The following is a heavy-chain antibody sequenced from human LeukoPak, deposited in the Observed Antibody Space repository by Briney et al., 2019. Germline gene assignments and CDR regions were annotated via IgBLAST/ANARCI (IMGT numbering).Heavy chain of an antibody. J-gene: IGHJ1*01. D-gene: IGHD3-22*01. CDR1: GGSISSYY. CDR3: ARQYYYDGSGRFQH. V-gene: IGHV4-59*08. Sequence: PSETLSFTCTVSGGSISSYYWSWIRQPPGKGLEWFGNIYYSGSTYYYNPSLKSRVTMSVDTSKNQFSLKLSSVTAADTAVYYCARQYYYDGSGRFQHWGQGTLVTVSS. CDR2: IYYSGSTY.